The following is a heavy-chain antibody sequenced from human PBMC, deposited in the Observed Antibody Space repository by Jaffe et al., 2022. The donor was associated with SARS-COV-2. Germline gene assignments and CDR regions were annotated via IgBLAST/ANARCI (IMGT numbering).Heavy chain of an antibody. V-gene: IGHV4-61*02. D-gene: IGHD3-10*01. Sequence: QVQLQESGPGLVKPSQTLSLTCTVSGGSISSGSYYWSWIRQPAGKGLEWIGRIYTSGSTNYNPSLKSRVTISVDTSKNQFSLKLSSVTAADTAVYYCARQLLWFGSGNHFDYWGQGTLVTVSS. J-gene: IGHJ4*02. CDR3: ARQLLWFGSGNHFDY. CDR2: IYTSGST. CDR1: GGSISSGSYY.